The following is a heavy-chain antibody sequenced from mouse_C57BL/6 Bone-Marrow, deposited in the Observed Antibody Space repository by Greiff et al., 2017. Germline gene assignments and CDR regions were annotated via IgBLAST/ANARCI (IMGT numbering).Heavy chain of an antibody. D-gene: IGHD2-1*01. CDR2: IRNKANGYTT. CDR3: ARYSNYEDY. V-gene: IGHV7-3*01. J-gene: IGHJ2*01. CDR1: GFTFTDYY. Sequence: EVMLVESGGGLVQPGGSLSLSCAASGFTFTDYYMSWVRQPPGKALEWLGFIRNKANGYTTEYSASVKGRFTISRDNSQSILYLQMNALRAEDSATYYCARYSNYEDYWGQGTTLTVSS.